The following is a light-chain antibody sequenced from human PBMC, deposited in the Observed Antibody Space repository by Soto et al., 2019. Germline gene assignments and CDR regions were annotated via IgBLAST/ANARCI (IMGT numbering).Light chain of an antibody. V-gene: IGKV3-20*01. CDR2: GAS. CDR3: QQYGGSPPIT. Sequence: EIVLTQSPGTLSWSPGERATLSCRASHSVSSSYLAWYQQKPGQAPRVLIYGASSRATGTPDRFRGSGSGTDFTLSISRLEPEDFAVYYCQQYGGSPPITFGQGTRLEIK. CDR1: HSVSSSY. J-gene: IGKJ5*01.